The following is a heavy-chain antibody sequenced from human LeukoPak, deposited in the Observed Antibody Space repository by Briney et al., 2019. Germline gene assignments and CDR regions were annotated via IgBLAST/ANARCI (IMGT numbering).Heavy chain of an antibody. CDR3: ARTYCRSPSCFLDS. D-gene: IGHD2-2*01. Sequence: ASVKVSCKTSGYIFTDYYMHWVRQAPGQGLEWMGWINTNTGNPTYARDFTGRFVFSLDTSVSTAYLQISSLKAEDTAVYYCARTYCRSPSCFLDSWGQGTLVSVSS. J-gene: IGHJ4*02. CDR1: GYIFTDYY. CDR2: INTNTGNP. V-gene: IGHV7-4-1*02.